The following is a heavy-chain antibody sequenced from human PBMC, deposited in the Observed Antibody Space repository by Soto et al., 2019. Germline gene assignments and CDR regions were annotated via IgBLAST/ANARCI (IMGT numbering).Heavy chain of an antibody. J-gene: IGHJ6*02. V-gene: IGHV3-23*01. CDR2: ISGSGGST. CDR3: AKLSTRDYDPYYYYGMDV. D-gene: IGHD3-16*01. CDR1: GFTFSSYA. Sequence: GGSLRLSCAASGFTFSSYAMSWVRQAPGKGLEWVSAISGSGGSTYYADSVKGRFTISRDNSKNTLYLQMNSLRAEDTAVYYCAKLSTRDYDPYYYYGMDVWGQGTTVTVSS.